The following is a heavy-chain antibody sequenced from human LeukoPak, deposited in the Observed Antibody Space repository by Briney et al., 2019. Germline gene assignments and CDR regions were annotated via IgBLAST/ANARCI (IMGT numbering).Heavy chain of an antibody. D-gene: IGHD2-21*01. Sequence: SVKVSCKASGGTFSSYAISWVRQAPGQGLEWMGGIIPIFGTANYAQKFQGRVTITAGESTSTAYMELSSLRSEDTAVYYCARDRFPPGVSAFDIWGQGTMVTVSS. V-gene: IGHV1-69*13. CDR1: GGTFSSYA. CDR2: IIPIFGTA. CDR3: ARDRFPPGVSAFDI. J-gene: IGHJ3*02.